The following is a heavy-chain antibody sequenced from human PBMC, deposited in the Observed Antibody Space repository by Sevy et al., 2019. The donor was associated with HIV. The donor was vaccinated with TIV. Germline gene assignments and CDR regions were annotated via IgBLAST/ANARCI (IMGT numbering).Heavy chain of an antibody. CDR3: VKEAGSGIYYSGDFDY. D-gene: IGHD3-10*01. Sequence: GGSLRLSCAASGFIFSSSAMSWVRQAPGKGLEWVSGISSSGVTTYYTNSVKGRFTISRDNSRNTLHLQMNSLRAEDTAVYYCVKEAGSGIYYSGDFDYWGQGTLVTVSS. V-gene: IGHV3-23*01. J-gene: IGHJ4*02. CDR1: GFIFSSSA. CDR2: ISSSGVTT.